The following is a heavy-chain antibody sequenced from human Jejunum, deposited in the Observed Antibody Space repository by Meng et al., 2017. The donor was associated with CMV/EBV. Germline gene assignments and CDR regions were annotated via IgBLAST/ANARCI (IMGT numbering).Heavy chain of an antibody. D-gene: IGHD5-12*01. CDR3: ARMGYGFEFFDI. Sequence: YGFLCSSNSMTWVRQAPGKGLEWVANIKGDGSEKYYVDSVKGRFTISRDNAKNSLYLEMNSLRVEDTAVYYCARMGYGFEFFDIWGQGTMVTVSS. CDR1: GFLCSSNS. V-gene: IGHV3-7*01. CDR2: IKGDGSEK. J-gene: IGHJ3*02.